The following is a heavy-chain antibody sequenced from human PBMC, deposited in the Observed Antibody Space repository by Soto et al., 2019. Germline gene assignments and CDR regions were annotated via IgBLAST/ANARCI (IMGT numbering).Heavy chain of an antibody. D-gene: IGHD2-15*01. CDR1: GGSISSSSYY. CDR2: IYYSGST. Sequence: SETLSLTCTVSGGSISSSSYYWGWIRQPPGKGLEWIGSIYYSGSTYYNPSLKSRVTISVDTSKNQFSLKLSSVTAADTAVYYCARQDIVVVVAATWWFDPWGQGTLVTVSS. J-gene: IGHJ5*02. CDR3: ARQDIVVVVAATWWFDP. V-gene: IGHV4-39*01.